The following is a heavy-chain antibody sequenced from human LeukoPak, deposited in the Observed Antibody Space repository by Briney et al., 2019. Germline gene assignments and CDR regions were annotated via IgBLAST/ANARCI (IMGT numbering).Heavy chain of an antibody. Sequence: GGSLRLSCAGSGFSFGTYSMNWVRQAPGKGLEWVSYIVTSGTTIYYADSVKGRFTISRDNAKNSLYLQMNSLRDEDTAVYYCARILGFTLDYWGQGTLVTVSS. CDR2: IVTSGTTI. CDR1: GFSFGTYS. V-gene: IGHV3-48*02. CDR3: ARILGFTLDY. J-gene: IGHJ4*02. D-gene: IGHD3-10*01.